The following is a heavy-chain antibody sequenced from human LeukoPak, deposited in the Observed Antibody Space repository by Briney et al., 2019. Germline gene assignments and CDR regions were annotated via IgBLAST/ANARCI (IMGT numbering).Heavy chain of an antibody. J-gene: IGHJ4*02. Sequence: GGSLRLSCAASGFTFSSYAMSWVRQAPGKGREWVSAISGSGGSTYYADSVEGRFTISRDNSKNTLYLQMNSLRAEDTAVYYCAKDPITIFGVVMNERDYWGQGTLVTVSS. CDR3: AKDPITIFGVVMNERDY. V-gene: IGHV3-23*01. CDR2: ISGSGGST. CDR1: GFTFSSYA. D-gene: IGHD3-3*01.